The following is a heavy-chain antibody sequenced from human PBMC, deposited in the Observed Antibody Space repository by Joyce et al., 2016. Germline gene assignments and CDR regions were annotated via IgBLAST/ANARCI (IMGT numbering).Heavy chain of an antibody. V-gene: IGHV2-5*02. J-gene: IGHJ5*02. CDR3: AHRELSSAEPGLRSWLHP. Sequence: QITLKESGPTLVKPTQTLTLTCTFSGFSLNNRGVRVAWIRQPPGNALEWLTVIYWDETKVYNPSHEGMITITKDTSKNQGVLTMTNMDPMDTATYYCAHRELSSAEPGLRSWLHPWGQGTLVTVSS. CDR1: GFSLNNRGVR. D-gene: IGHD1-14*01. CDR2: IYWDETK.